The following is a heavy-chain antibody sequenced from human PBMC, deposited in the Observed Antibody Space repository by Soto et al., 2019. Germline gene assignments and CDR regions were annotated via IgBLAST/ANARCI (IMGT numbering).Heavy chain of an antibody. CDR2: IWYEGITK. V-gene: IGHV3-33*01. D-gene: IGHD5-12*01. CDR3: ARDVDRTSHLNWFDP. Sequence: QVQLVQSGGGVVQPGRSLRLSCEVSGFSLGIYGMHWVRQAPGKGLEWVAVIWYEGITKNYADSVKGRFTISRDSSKNMVYLQMDRLKVEDTAVYYCARDVDRTSHLNWFDPWGQGVMVTVSS. CDR1: GFSLGIYG. J-gene: IGHJ5*02.